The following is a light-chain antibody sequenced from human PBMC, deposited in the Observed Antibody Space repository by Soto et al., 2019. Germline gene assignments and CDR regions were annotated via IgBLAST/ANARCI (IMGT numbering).Light chain of an antibody. CDR2: GAS. CDR1: QSISRS. V-gene: IGKV3-20*01. J-gene: IGKJ1*01. CDR3: QQYGSSPRT. Sequence: EIVLTQSPAILSVSPGERATLSCRASQSISRSLAWYQQKPGQAPRLLIFGASTRAAGFPDRFSGSGSGTDFTLTISRLEPEDFAVYYCQQYGSSPRTFGQGTKVEIK.